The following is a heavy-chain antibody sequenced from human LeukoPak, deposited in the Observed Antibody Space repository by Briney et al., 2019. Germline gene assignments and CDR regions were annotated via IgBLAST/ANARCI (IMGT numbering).Heavy chain of an antibody. Sequence: ASVTVSCKASGYTFTSYGISLVRQAPGQGHERMGWISAYNGNTNYAQKLQGRVTMTTDTSTSTAYMELKSLSSDAKAVYYFSRVPAWGGELDYWGQGTLVSVSS. CDR3: SRVPAWGGELDY. CDR2: ISAYNGNT. J-gene: IGHJ4*02. V-gene: IGHV1-18*01. CDR1: GYTFTSYG. D-gene: IGHD3-16*01.